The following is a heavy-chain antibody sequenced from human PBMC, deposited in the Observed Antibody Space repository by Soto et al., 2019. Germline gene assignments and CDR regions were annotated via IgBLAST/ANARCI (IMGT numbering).Heavy chain of an antibody. CDR1: GLTFGSRA. CDR2: ITDTGGDA. Sequence: GGSLRLSCVASGLTFGSRAMTWVRQAPGEGLQWVSTITDTGGDAKYADSVRGRFVISRDNSKKTLYLQMTSLTAEDSAMYYCARGSTDSYPGSRIFDFWGRGTLVTV. CDR3: ARGSTDSYPGSRIFDF. D-gene: IGHD3-10*01. J-gene: IGHJ4*02. V-gene: IGHV3-23*01.